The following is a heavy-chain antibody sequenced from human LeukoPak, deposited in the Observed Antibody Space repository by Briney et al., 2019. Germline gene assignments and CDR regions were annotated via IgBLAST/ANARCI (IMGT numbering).Heavy chain of an antibody. CDR2: INPNSGGT. CDR3: ARYCSGGSCYDAFDI. D-gene: IGHD2-15*01. Sequence: ASVKVSCKASGYTFAGYYMHWVRQAPGQGLEWMGWINPNSGGTNYAQKFQGRVTMTRDTSISTAYMEPSRLRSDDTAVYYCARYCSGGSCYDAFDIWGQGTMVTVSS. V-gene: IGHV1-2*02. J-gene: IGHJ3*02. CDR1: GYTFAGYY.